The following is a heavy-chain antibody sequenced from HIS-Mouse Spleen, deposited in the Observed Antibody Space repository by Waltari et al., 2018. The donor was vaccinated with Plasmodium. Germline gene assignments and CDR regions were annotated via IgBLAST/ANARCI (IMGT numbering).Heavy chain of an antibody. CDR2: INPSGGSK. D-gene: IGHD2-15*01. J-gene: IGHJ5*02. CDR1: GYTFTSYY. Sequence: QVQLVQSGAEVKKPGASVKVSCKASGYTFTSYYMHWVRQAPGQGLEWMGIINPSGGSKSYAQKFQGRVTMTRDTSTSTVYMELSSLRSEDTAVYYCARDRTDCSGGSCYWFDPWGQGTLVTVSS. V-gene: IGHV1-46*01. CDR3: ARDRTDCSGGSCYWFDP.